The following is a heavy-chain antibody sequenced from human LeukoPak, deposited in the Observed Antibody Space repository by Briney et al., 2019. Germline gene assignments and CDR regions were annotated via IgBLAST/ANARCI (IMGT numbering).Heavy chain of an antibody. D-gene: IGHD2/OR15-2a*01. V-gene: IGHV3-43*01. CDR1: GFTFDDYA. CDR2: ISWDGGST. J-gene: IGHJ4*02. CDR3: AKGSTYYSAPFDY. Sequence: GGSLRLSCAASGFTFDDYAMHWVRDAPGEGLEWVSLISWDGGSTYYADSVRGRFTISRDNSKNSLYLQMNSLRTEDTALYYCAKGSTYYSAPFDYWGQGTLVTVSS.